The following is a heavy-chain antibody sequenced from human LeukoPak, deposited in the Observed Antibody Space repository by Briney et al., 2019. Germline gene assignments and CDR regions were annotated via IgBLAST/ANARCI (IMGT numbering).Heavy chain of an antibody. D-gene: IGHD2-2*02. V-gene: IGHV4-38-2*01. Sequence: PSETLSLTCAVSGYSISSGYYWGWIRQPPGKGLEWIGSIYHSGSTYYNPSLKSRVTIQVDTSKNQFSLKLSSVTAADTAVYYCARQDIVVVPAAIGISRVGYWGQGTLVTVSS. CDR3: ARQDIVVVPAAIGISRVGY. CDR1: GYSISSGYY. CDR2: IYHSGST. J-gene: IGHJ4*02.